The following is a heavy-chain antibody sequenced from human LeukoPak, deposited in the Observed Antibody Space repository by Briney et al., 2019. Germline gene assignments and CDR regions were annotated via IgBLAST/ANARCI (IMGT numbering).Heavy chain of an antibody. Sequence: GGSLRLSCAASGFTFSSYAMSWVRQAPGKGLEWVSAISGSGDSTFNADSVKGRFTISRDNSKNTLYLQMNSLRAEDTALYYCATSTVAKYDYWGQGTLVAVSS. J-gene: IGHJ4*02. CDR1: GFTFSSYA. CDR2: ISGSGDST. D-gene: IGHD4-4*01. CDR3: ATSTVAKYDY. V-gene: IGHV3-23*01.